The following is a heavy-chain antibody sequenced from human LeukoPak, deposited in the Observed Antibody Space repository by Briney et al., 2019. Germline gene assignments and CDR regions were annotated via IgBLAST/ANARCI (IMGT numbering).Heavy chain of an antibody. CDR3: ARGHPTTQYYCGSGSYPEPVDY. J-gene: IGHJ4*02. V-gene: IGHV3-13*01. Sequence: QPGGSLRLSCAASGFTFSSYDMHWVRQATGKGLEWVSAIGTAGDTYYPGSVKGRFTISRENAKNSLYLQMNSLRAGDTAVYYCARGHPTTQYYCGSGSYPEPVDYWGQGTLVTVSS. CDR1: GFTFSSYD. D-gene: IGHD3-10*01. CDR2: IGTAGDT.